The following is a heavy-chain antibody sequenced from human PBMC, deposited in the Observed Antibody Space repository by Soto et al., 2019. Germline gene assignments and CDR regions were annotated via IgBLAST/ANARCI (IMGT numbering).Heavy chain of an antibody. D-gene: IGHD2-15*01. Sequence: QVQLVESGGGVVQPGRSLRLSCAASGFTFSSYDMHWVRQAPGKGLEWVAVIWYDGSKKYYADSVKGRFTISRDNSKNTLYLQMNSLRAEDTAVYYCASEYCSGGRCYYYGMDVWGQGTTVTVSS. CDR3: ASEYCSGGRCYYYGMDV. V-gene: IGHV3-33*01. J-gene: IGHJ6*02. CDR2: IWYDGSKK. CDR1: GFTFSSYD.